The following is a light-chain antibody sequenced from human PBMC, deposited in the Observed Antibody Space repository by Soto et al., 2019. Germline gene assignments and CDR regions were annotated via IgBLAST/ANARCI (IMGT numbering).Light chain of an antibody. V-gene: IGKV1-9*01. CDR1: QGISSY. Sequence: DIQLTQSPSFLSASVGDRVTITCRASQGISSYLAWYQQKPGKAPKLLIYAASTLQSGVPSRFSGSGSGTEFTLTISRLQPEDFATYYCQQLNSYHSITFGQGTRLEIK. CDR3: QQLNSYHSIT. CDR2: AAS. J-gene: IGKJ5*01.